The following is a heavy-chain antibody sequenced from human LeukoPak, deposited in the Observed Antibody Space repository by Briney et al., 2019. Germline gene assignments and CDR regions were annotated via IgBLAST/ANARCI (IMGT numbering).Heavy chain of an antibody. J-gene: IGHJ4*02. CDR1: GGSISSYY. V-gene: IGHV4-59*08. Sequence: PSETLSLTCTVSGGSISSYYWSWIRQPPGKGLEWIGYIYYSGSTNYNPSLKSRVTISVDTSKNQFSLKLSSVTAADTAVYYCARGSSGWYEDLWGQGTLVTVSS. CDR3: ARGSSGWYEDL. CDR2: IYYSGST. D-gene: IGHD6-19*01.